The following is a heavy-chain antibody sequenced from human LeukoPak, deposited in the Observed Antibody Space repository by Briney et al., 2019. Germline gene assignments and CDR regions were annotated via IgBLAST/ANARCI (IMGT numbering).Heavy chain of an antibody. D-gene: IGHD1-1*01. Sequence: PGGSLRLSCAASGFTFISYGMHWVRQAPGKGLEWVAVIWYDGSNKYYADSVKGRFTISRDNSKNTLYLQMNGLRAEDTAVYYCARDPTGTGDAFDIWGQGTMVTVSS. CDR2: IWYDGSNK. J-gene: IGHJ3*02. CDR1: GFTFISYG. V-gene: IGHV3-33*01. CDR3: ARDPTGTGDAFDI.